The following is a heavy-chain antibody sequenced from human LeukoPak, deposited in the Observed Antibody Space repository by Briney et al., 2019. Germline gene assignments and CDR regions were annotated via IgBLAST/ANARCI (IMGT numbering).Heavy chain of an antibody. CDR3: AKNHHYYNSIGYYYEGF. CDR2: ISGDGGST. CDR1: GFTFEAYA. Sequence: GGSLRLSCAASGFTFEAYAMHWVRQAPPEGLEWISLISGDGGSTYYSDSVKGRFTISRDNSKNSLYLQMNSLRTEDTALYYCAKNHHYYNSIGYYYEGFWGQGTMVTVSS. D-gene: IGHD3-22*01. V-gene: IGHV3-43*02. J-gene: IGHJ3*01.